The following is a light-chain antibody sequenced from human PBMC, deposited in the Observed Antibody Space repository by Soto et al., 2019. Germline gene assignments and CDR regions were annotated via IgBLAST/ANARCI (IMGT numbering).Light chain of an antibody. CDR3: QQSYTSWWT. CDR2: AAS. J-gene: IGKJ1*01. V-gene: IGKV1-39*01. Sequence: DIQMTQSPSSLSASVGDRVSITCRASQSISTHLSWYQQKPGKAPKLLIYAASSLQSFVPSRFTGSGSGTDFTLTISSLQPEDFATYYCQQSYTSWWTFGEGTKVEIK. CDR1: QSISTH.